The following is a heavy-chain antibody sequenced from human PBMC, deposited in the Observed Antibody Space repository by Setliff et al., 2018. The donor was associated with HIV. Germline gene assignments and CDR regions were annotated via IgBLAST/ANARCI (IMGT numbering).Heavy chain of an antibody. CDR3: ARYVFGDVNWFDP. J-gene: IGHJ5*02. D-gene: IGHD3-3*01. CDR1: GDSVSSGGFY. Sequence: PSETLSLTCTVSGDSVSSGGFYWSWIRRHPGKGLEWIGYIYYSGSTYLNPSLKSRVTILVDTSKNQFSLELTSVTAADTAVYYCARYVFGDVNWFDPWGQGTLVTVSS. V-gene: IGHV4-31*03. CDR2: IYYSGST.